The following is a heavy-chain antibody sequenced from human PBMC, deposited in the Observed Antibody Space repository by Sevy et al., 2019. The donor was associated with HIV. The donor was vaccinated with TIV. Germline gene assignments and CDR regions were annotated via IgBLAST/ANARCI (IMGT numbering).Heavy chain of an antibody. CDR1: GFTFSNYW. CDR2: IKEDGSDK. V-gene: IGHV3-7*01. CDR3: ARWDV. J-gene: IGHJ6*04. Sequence: GGSLRLSCAASGFTFSNYWMNWVHQAPGKGLEWVANIKEDGSDKYYVDSVKGRFTISRDNAQNSLYLEMNSLRAEDTAVYYCARWDVWGKGTTVTVSS.